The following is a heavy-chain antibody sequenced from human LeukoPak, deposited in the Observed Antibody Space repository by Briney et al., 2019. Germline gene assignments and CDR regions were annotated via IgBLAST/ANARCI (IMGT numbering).Heavy chain of an antibody. V-gene: IGHV3-74*01. J-gene: IGHJ4*02. D-gene: IGHD4-17*01. CDR1: AFTFSSYW. CDR3: ARGPGYGDYFDY. CDR2: INSDGSST. Sequence: TGGSLRLSCAASAFTFSSYWMHWVRQAPGKGLVWVSRINSDGSSTSYADSVKGRFTISRDNAKNTLYLQMNSLRAEDTAVYYCARGPGYGDYFDYWGQGTLVTVSS.